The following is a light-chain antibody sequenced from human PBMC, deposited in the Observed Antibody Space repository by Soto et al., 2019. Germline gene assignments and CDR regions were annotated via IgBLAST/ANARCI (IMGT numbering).Light chain of an antibody. V-gene: IGLV7-43*01. CDR2: STN. CDR3: LLYYGGQMGV. J-gene: IGLJ2*01. CDR1: TGAVTSGYY. Sequence: QAVVTQEPSLTVSPGGTVTLTCASSTGAVTSGYYPNWFQQKPGQAPRALIYSTNNKYSWTPVRFSGSLLGGKAALTLSGVKPEDEAEYYCLLYYGGQMGVFGGGTKLTVL.